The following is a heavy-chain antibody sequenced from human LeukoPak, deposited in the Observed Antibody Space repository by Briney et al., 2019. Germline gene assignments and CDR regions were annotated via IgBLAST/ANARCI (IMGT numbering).Heavy chain of an antibody. CDR1: GFTFSSYA. Sequence: GGSLRLSCAASGFTFSSYAMHWVRQAPGKGLEWVAVISYHGSNKFYADSVKGRFTISRDNSKNTLYLQMNSLRGEDTAVYYCARGQHRVTYSDDAFDIWGQGTMVSVSS. D-gene: IGHD2-21*02. J-gene: IGHJ3*02. V-gene: IGHV3-30*04. CDR3: ARGQHRVTYSDDAFDI. CDR2: ISYHGSNK.